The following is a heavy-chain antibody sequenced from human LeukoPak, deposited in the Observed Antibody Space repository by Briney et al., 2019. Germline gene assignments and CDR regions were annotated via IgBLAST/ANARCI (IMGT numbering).Heavy chain of an antibody. Sequence: GGSLRLSCVASGFTFSSYAMSWVRLAPGKGLEWVGRIRSKANDHATAYAASVRGRFTISRDDSKNTAYLQMNSLKTEDTAVYYCTRRLMTTVNDYWGEGNLVTVSS. CDR1: GFTFSSYA. CDR2: IRSKANDHAT. D-gene: IGHD4-17*01. J-gene: IGHJ4*02. V-gene: IGHV3-73*01. CDR3: TRRLMTTVNDY.